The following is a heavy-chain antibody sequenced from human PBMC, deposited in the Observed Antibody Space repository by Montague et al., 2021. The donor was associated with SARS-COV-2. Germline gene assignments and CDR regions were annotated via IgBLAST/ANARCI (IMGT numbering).Heavy chain of an antibody. CDR3: ARGGGSGYRYYFDY. CDR1: GGSISSYY. Sequence: TLSLTCTVSGGSISSYYWNWIRQPPGKGLEWIGYIYYSGRTNYNPSLKSRVTISVDTSKNQFSLKLSSVIAADTAVYYCARGGGSGYRYYFDYWGQGSLVTVSS. V-gene: IGHV4-59*01. D-gene: IGHD3-22*01. CDR2: IYYSGRT. J-gene: IGHJ4*02.